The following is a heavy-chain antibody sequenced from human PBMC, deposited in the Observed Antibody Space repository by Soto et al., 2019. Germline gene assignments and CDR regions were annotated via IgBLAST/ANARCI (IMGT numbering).Heavy chain of an antibody. D-gene: IGHD2-2*01. V-gene: IGHV1-69*12. CDR2: IIPIFRTA. CDR3: ARRYCISTSWHYYGMDV. J-gene: IGHJ6*02. Sequence: QVQLVQSGAEVKKPGSSVKVSCKASGGTFSTYTVSWVRQAPGQGLEWMGWIIPIFRTANYAQKFQGRVTVTADESTSTAYRELSSRRSEDTAVYYCARRYCISTSWHYYGMDVWGQGTTVTVSS. CDR1: GGTFSTYT.